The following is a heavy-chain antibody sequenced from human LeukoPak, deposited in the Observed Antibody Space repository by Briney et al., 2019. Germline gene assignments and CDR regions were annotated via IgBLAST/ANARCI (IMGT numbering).Heavy chain of an antibody. J-gene: IGHJ4*02. CDR3: ARDLQVGATY. CDR1: GFTFSSYS. CDR2: ISSSSSYI. Sequence: GGPLRLSCAASGFTFSSYSMNWVRQAPGKGLEWVSSISSSSSYIYYADSVKGRFTISRDNAKNSLYLQMNSLRAEDTAVYYCARDLQVGATYWGQGTLVTVSS. D-gene: IGHD1-26*01. V-gene: IGHV3-21*01.